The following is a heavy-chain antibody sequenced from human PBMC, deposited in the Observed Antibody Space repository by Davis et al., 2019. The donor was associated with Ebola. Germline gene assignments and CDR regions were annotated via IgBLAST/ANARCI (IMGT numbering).Heavy chain of an antibody. CDR1: GFTFSSYA. Sequence: GESLKISCAASGFTFSSYAMHWVRQAPGKGLEGVAVISYDGSNKYYADSVKGRFTISRDNAKNSLYLQMNSLRAEDTAVYYCARDVPMRSSGWYYWGQGTLVTVSS. D-gene: IGHD6-19*01. CDR2: ISYDGSNK. CDR3: ARDVPMRSSGWYY. V-gene: IGHV3-30-3*01. J-gene: IGHJ4*02.